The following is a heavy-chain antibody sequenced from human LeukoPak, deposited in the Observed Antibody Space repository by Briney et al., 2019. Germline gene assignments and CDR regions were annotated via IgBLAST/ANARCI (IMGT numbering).Heavy chain of an antibody. V-gene: IGHV3-23*01. CDR3: ALGIEVATDPYDYYGIDV. Sequence: PGGSLRLSCAASGFTFSSYAMSWVRQAPGKGLEWVSAISGSGGSTYYADSVKGRFTISRDNSKNTLYLQMNSLKAEDTAVYYCALGIEVATDPYDYYGIDVWGQGTTVTVSS. CDR1: GFTFSSYA. D-gene: IGHD1-26*01. CDR2: ISGSGGST. J-gene: IGHJ6*02.